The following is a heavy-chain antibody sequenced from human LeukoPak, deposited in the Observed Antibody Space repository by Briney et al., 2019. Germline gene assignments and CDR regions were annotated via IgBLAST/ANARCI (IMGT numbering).Heavy chain of an antibody. CDR3: ARSDIAVAGKLSY. V-gene: IGHV1-69*13. Sequence: ASVKVSCKASGGTFSSYAISWVRQAPGQGLEWMGGIIPIFGTANYAQKFQGRVTITADESTSTAYMELSSLRSEDTAVYYCARSDIAVAGKLSYWGQGTLVTVSS. CDR1: GGTFSSYA. D-gene: IGHD6-19*01. J-gene: IGHJ4*02. CDR2: IIPIFGTA.